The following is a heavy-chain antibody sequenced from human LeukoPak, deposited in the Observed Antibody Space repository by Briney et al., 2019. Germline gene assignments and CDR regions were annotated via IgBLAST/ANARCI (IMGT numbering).Heavy chain of an antibody. CDR2: ISYDGSNK. V-gene: IGHV3-30*03. J-gene: IGHJ4*02. Sequence: QPGGSLRLSCAASGFTFSSYDMHWVRQAPGKGLEWVAVISYDGSNKYYADSVKGRFTISRDNSKNTLYLQMNSLRAEDTALYYCARTSSTMVSQFDYWGQGTLVTVSS. D-gene: IGHD3-10*01. CDR1: GFTFSSYD. CDR3: ARTSSTMVSQFDY.